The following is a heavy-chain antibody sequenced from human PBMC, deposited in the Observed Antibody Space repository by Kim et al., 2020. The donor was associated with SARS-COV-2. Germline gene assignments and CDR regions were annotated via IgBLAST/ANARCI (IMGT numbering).Heavy chain of an antibody. V-gene: IGHV3-23*01. D-gene: IGHD6-6*01. CDR1: GFAFDNYA. J-gene: IGHJ4*02. CDR3: AKAFSSSSFVLDF. CDR2: ISGSGSRT. Sequence: GGSLRLSCVGSGFAFDNYAFSWVRQAPGTGLEWVAAISGSGSRTYYTNSMEGRFTISRDNSKNTVYLHLSSLRPGDTAIYYCAKAFSSSSFVLDFWGQGTPVTVS.